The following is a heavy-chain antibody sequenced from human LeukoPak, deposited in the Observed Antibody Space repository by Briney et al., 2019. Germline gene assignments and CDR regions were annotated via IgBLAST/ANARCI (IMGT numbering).Heavy chain of an antibody. Sequence: ASVKVSCKASGYTFTDYYMHWVRQAPGQGLEWMGWINPDSGGTNYAQRFQGRVTLTTDTSTSTAYMELRRLRSDDTAVYYCATLAGHSGSYSPFDYWGQGTLVTVSS. D-gene: IGHD3-10*01. V-gene: IGHV1-2*02. J-gene: IGHJ4*02. CDR1: GYTFTDYY. CDR3: ATLAGHSGSYSPFDY. CDR2: INPDSGGT.